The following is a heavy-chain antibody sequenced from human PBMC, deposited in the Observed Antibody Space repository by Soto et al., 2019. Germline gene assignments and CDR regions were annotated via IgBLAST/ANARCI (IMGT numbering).Heavy chain of an antibody. CDR1: GFSFSSYS. D-gene: IGHD2-15*01. CDR3: AGRFDY. J-gene: IGHJ4*02. V-gene: IGHV3-48*01. Sequence: EVQLVESGGGLVQPGGSLRLSCAASGFSFSSYSMNWVRQAPGKGLEWVSYISSSSGTIEYADSVKGRFTISRDNAKNSLYLQMNSLRAEDMAVYYCAGRFDYWGQGTLVTVSS. CDR2: ISSSSGTI.